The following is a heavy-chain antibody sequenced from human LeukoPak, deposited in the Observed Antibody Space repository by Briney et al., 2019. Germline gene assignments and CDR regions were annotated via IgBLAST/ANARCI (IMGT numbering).Heavy chain of an antibody. CDR3: ARGYCSGGSCYSWFDP. CDR1: GYTFTAYY. CDR2: INPNSGGT. V-gene: IGHV1-2*02. D-gene: IGHD2-15*01. Sequence: ASVKVPCKASGYTFTAYYIHWVRQAPGQGLEWMGWINPNSGGTNYAQKFQGRVTMTRDTSISTAYMELSRLRSDDTAVCYCARGYCSGGSCYSWFDPWGQGTLVTVSS. J-gene: IGHJ5*02.